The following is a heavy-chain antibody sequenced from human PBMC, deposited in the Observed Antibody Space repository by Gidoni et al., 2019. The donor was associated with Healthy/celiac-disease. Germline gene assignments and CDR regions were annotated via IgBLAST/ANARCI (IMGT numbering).Heavy chain of an antibody. V-gene: IGHV4-34*01. CDR2: INHSGST. CDR3: ARGPRTYSSGWYWGY. D-gene: IGHD6-19*01. CDR1: GGSFSGYY. J-gene: IGHJ4*02. Sequence: QVQLQQWGAGLLKPSETLSLTCAVYGGSFSGYYWSWIRQPPGKGLEWIGEINHSGSTNYNPSLKSRVTISVDTSKNQFSLKLSSVTAADTAVYYCARGPRTYSSGWYWGYWGQGTLVTVSS.